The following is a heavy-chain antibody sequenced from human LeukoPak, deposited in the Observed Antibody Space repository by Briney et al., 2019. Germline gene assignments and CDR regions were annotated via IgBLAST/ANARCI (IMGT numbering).Heavy chain of an antibody. CDR2: IKQDGSEK. CDR1: GFTFSSYW. V-gene: IGHV3-7*03. D-gene: IGHD3-22*01. Sequence: GVSLRLSCAASGFTFSSYWMSWVRQAPGKGLEWVANIKQDGSEKYYVDSVKGRFTISRDNAKNSLYLQMNSLRAEDTAVYYCARDPYDSSGYWTLDYWGQGTLVTVSS. CDR3: ARDPYDSSGYWTLDY. J-gene: IGHJ4*02.